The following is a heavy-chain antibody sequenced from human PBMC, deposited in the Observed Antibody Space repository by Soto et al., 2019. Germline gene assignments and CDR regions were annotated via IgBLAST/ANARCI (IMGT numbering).Heavy chain of an antibody. J-gene: IGHJ4*02. CDR1: GASFSDHH. CDR3: ARDKITGLFDY. D-gene: IGHD2-8*02. Sequence: SETLCLTCAVEGASFSDHHWKWIRQPPGTGLEWIGEINHSGSTNYNPSLKSRVTISVDTSKNQFSLKLTSVTAADTAVYYCARDKITGLFDYCGQGTLVTVS. V-gene: IGHV4-34*01. CDR2: INHSGST.